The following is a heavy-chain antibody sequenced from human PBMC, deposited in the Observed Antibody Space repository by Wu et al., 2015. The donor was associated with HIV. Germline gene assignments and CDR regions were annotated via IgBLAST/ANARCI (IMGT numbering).Heavy chain of an antibody. Sequence: VQLVQSGTEVKKPGSSVKVSCKASGGTLNNYAISWVRQAPGQGLEWMGRIIPVFGITKYTQEFEGRVSITADEPTNTAYMELRSLRSEDTALYFCARDHFDSSGCRAFDVWGQGTMVSVSS. CDR1: GGTLNNYA. V-gene: IGHV1-69*13. J-gene: IGHJ3*01. D-gene: IGHD3-22*01. CDR3: ARDHFDSSGCRAFDV. CDR2: IIPVFGIT.